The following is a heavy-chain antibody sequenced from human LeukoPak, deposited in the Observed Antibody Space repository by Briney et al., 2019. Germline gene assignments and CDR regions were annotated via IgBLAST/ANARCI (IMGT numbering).Heavy chain of an antibody. CDR1: GGSISSGSYY. J-gene: IGHJ3*02. V-gene: IGHV4-61*02. Sequence: PSQTLSLTCTVSGGSISSGSYYWSWIRQPAGKRLEWIGRIYPTGSTNYNPSLKSRVTISIDTSKNQFSLKLSSVTAADTAVYYCARDLDGGYSYGLDAFDIWGHGTMVTVSS. CDR3: ARDLDGGYSYGLDAFDI. CDR2: IYPTGST. D-gene: IGHD5-18*01.